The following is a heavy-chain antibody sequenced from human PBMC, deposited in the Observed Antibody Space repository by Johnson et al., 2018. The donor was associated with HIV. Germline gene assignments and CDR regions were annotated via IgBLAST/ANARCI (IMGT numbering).Heavy chain of an antibody. CDR1: GFTFDDYG. D-gene: IGHD6-13*01. CDR2: ISWNSGSI. Sequence: VQLVESGGGVVRPGGSLRLSCAASGFTFDDYGMSWVRQAPGKGLEWVSGISWNSGSIGYVDSVKGRFTISRDNAKNSLYLQMNSLRAEDTALYYCAKDGYSSSWYPYAFDIWGQGTMVTVSS. J-gene: IGHJ3*02. CDR3: AKDGYSSSWYPYAFDI. V-gene: IGHV3-20*04.